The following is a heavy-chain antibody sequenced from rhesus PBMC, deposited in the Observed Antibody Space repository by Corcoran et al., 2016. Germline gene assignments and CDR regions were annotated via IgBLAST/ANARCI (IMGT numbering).Heavy chain of an antibody. CDR3: ARARGGNDLVY. D-gene: IGHD1-14*01. CDR2: IYGSGGST. V-gene: IGHV4-106*01. J-gene: IGHJ4*01. CDR1: GGSISDSHY. Sequence: QVQLQESGPGLVKPSETLSLTCAVSGGSISDSHYWSWIRQPPGKGLEWIGYIYGSGGSTSYTPPPKTRVTISPDTPKNQFSLKLSSVPAADTAVYYCARARGGNDLVYWGQGVLVTVSS.